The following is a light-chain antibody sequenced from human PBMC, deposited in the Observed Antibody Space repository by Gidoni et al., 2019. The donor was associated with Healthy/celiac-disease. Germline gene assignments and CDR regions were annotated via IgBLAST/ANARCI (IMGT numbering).Light chain of an antibody. CDR1: QGISSW. J-gene: IGKJ4*01. V-gene: IGKV1-12*01. CDR2: AAS. CDR3: QQANSFPLT. Sequence: DIQMTPHPSSVSASAGDGITSTCRSSQGISSWLAWYQQKPGKAPKLLIYAASSLQSGVPSRCCGGGSGTDFTLTISSLQPDDFATYYCQQANSFPLTFGGGTKVEIK.